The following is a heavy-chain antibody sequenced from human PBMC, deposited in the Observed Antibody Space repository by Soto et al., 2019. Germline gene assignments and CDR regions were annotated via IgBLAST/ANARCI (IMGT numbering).Heavy chain of an antibody. J-gene: IGHJ6*02. Sequence: SETLSLTCTVSGGSISSYYWSWIRQPPGKGLEWIGYIYYSGSTNYNPSLKSRVTISVDTSKNQFSLKLSSVTAADTAVYYCARDVSVWVAARPYSYYGMDVWGQGTTVTVSS. CDR2: IYYSGST. CDR3: ARDVSVWVAARPYSYYGMDV. CDR1: GGSISSYY. V-gene: IGHV4-59*01. D-gene: IGHD6-6*01.